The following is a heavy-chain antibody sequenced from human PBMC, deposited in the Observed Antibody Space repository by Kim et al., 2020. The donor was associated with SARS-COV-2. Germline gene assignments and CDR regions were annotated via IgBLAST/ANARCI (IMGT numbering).Heavy chain of an antibody. J-gene: IGHJ4*02. D-gene: IGHD5-12*01. CDR3: ARAASLATIWLDY. CDR1: GGSISSSNW. V-gene: IGHV4-4*02. CDR2: IYHSGST. Sequence: SETLSLTCAVSGGSISSSNWWSWVRQPPGKGLEWIGEIYHSGSTNYNPSLKSRITISVDKSKNQFSLKLSSVTAADTAVYYCARAASLATIWLDYWGQGTLVTVSS.